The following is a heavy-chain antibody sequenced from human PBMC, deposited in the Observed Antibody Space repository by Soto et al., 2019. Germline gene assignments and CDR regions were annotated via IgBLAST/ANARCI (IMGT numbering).Heavy chain of an antibody. D-gene: IGHD2-2*01. CDR3: ARALPAATLWDY. J-gene: IGHJ4*02. CDR1: GFTFSSYW. Sequence: GGSLRLSCAASGFTFSSYWMTWVLQAPGKGLEWVANIKQDGSEKYYVDSLKGRFTISRDNAKNSLYLRMNSLRAEDTAVYYCARALPAATLWDYWGQGTLVTVSS. CDR2: IKQDGSEK. V-gene: IGHV3-7*01.